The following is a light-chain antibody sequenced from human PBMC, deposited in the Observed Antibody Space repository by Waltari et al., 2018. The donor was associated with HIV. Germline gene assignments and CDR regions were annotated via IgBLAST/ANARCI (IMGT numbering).Light chain of an antibody. Sequence: QSALTQPPSASGSPGQSVTLSCTGTSSDVVGFDYVSWYQQHPAKAPKLLIYAVNRRPSGVPDRFSGSKSGNTASLTVSGLQTEDEADYYYSSYADTNNVLFGGGTKLTVL. CDR1: SSDVVGFDY. J-gene: IGLJ3*02. CDR3: SSYADTNNVL. CDR2: AVN. V-gene: IGLV2-8*01.